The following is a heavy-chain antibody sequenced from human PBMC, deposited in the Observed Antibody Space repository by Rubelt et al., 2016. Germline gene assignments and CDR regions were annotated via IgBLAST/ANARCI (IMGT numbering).Heavy chain of an antibody. J-gene: IGHJ4*02. V-gene: IGHV3-48*04. CDR3: ASKSRGSYLYNYFDY. D-gene: IGHD3-16*02. Sequence: EVQLVESGGGLVQPGGSLRLSCVASGFTFSSYSMNWVRQAPGKGLEWVSYVSSGSSTIYYADSVKGRFTISRDNAKNSLYLQMSSLRAEDTAGYYGASKSRGSYLYNYFDYWGQGTLVTVSS. CDR2: VSSGSSTI. CDR1: GFTFSSYS.